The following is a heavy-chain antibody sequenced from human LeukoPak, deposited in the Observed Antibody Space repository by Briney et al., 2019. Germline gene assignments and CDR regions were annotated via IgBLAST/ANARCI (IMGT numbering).Heavy chain of an antibody. V-gene: IGHV3-23*01. D-gene: IGHD4-11*01. CDR3: AKVSRRGSNCYFDY. CDR2: ISGSGGST. CDR1: GFTFSSYA. Sequence: GGSLRLSCAASGFTFSSYAMSWVRQAPGKVLEWVSAISGSGGSTYYADSVKGRFTISRDNSKNTLYLQMNSLRAEDTAVYYCAKVSRRGSNCYFDYWGQGTLVTVSS. J-gene: IGHJ4*02.